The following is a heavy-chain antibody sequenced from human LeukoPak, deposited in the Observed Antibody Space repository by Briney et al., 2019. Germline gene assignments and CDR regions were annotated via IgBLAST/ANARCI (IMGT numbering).Heavy chain of an antibody. CDR1: GFTFSSYA. D-gene: IGHD4-17*01. CDR2: ISYDGSNK. V-gene: IGHV3-30*04. CDR3: AKRPSDYGDYVSYFDY. Sequence: QPGRSLRLSCAASGFTFSSYAMHWVRQAPGKGLEWVAVISYDGSNKYYADSVKGRFTISRDNSKNTLYLQMNSLRAEDTAVYYCAKRPSDYGDYVSYFDYWGQGTLVTVSS. J-gene: IGHJ4*02.